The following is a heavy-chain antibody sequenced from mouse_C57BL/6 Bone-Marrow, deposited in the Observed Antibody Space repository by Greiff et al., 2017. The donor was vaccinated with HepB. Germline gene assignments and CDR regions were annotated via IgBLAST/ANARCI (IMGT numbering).Heavy chain of an antibody. Sequence: EVQLVESGGGLVQPGGSMKLSCVASGFTFSNYWMNWVRQSPEKGLEWVAQIRLKSDNYATHYAESVKGRFTISRDDSKSSVYLQMNNLRAEDTGIYYCTGMATVPSFAYWGQGTLVTVSA. V-gene: IGHV6-3*01. D-gene: IGHD1-1*01. CDR3: TGMATVPSFAY. CDR2: IRLKSDNYAT. CDR1: GFTFSNYW. J-gene: IGHJ3*01.